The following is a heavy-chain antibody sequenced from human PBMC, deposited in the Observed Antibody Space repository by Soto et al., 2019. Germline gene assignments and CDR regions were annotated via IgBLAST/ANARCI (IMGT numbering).Heavy chain of an antibody. J-gene: IGHJ4*02. Sequence: EVQLLESGGGLVQPGGSLRLSCAASGFTFRNYAMTWVRQAPGKGLEWVSIISGSGGSTYYVDSVKGRFTISRDNSKNMLYLQMNSLRGEETAVYYCAKDGEVGFLEWLLSYWGQGNLVTVSS. CDR3: AKDGEVGFLEWLLSY. CDR2: ISGSGGST. V-gene: IGHV3-23*01. D-gene: IGHD3-3*02. CDR1: GFTFRNYA.